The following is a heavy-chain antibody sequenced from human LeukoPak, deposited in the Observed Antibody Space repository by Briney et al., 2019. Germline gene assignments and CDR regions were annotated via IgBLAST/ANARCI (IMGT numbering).Heavy chain of an antibody. Sequence: ASVKVSCKASGGTFSSYAISWVRQAPGQGLEWMGRIIPILGIANYAQKFQGRVTITADKSTSTAYMELSSLRSEDTAVYYCATGAAVAGTRRGWYFDLWGRGTLVTVSS. V-gene: IGHV1-69*04. CDR1: GGTFSSYA. J-gene: IGHJ2*01. CDR3: ATGAAVAGTRRGWYFDL. D-gene: IGHD6-19*01. CDR2: IIPILGIA.